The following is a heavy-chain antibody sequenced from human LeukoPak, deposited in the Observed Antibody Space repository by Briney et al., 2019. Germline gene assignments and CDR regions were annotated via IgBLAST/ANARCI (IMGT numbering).Heavy chain of an antibody. CDR2: ISGSGGST. CDR3: AKLHFDYYDSSATYGLGYFDY. CDR1: GFTFSSYA. J-gene: IGHJ4*02. Sequence: GGSLRLSCAASGFTFSSYAMSWVRQAPGKGLEWVSAISGSGGSTYYADSVKGRFTVSRDNSKNTLYLQMNSLRAEDTAVYYCAKLHFDYYDSSATYGLGYFDYWGQGTLVTVSS. V-gene: IGHV3-23*01. D-gene: IGHD3-22*01.